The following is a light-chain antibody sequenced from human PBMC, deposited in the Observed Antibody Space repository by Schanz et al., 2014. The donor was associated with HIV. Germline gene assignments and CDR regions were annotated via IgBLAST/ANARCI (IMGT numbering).Light chain of an antibody. CDR3: QQSDSTPFT. V-gene: IGKV1-39*01. CDR2: RAS. J-gene: IGKJ4*01. CDR1: QSISTY. Sequence: DIQMPQSPSSLSASVGDRVTITCRASQSISTYLNWYQQKPGKAPQLLIYRASTLQSGVPSRFSGSGSGTDFTLTINSLQREDVATYYCQQSDSTPFTFGGGTKVEIK.